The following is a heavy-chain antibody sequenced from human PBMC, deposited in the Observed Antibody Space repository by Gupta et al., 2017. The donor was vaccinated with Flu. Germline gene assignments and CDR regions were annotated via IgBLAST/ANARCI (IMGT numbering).Heavy chain of an antibody. CDR2: IYWDDDK. J-gene: IGHJ5*02. CDR3: AHLRGSSTNWFDP. Sequence: QITLKESGPTLVKPTQTLTLTCTFSGFSLSSSGEAVGWIRQPPGKALELLALIYWDDDKRSSPYLKSRITITKDTSKNQVVLTMSNMDPEDTATYYCAHLRGSSTNWFDPWGQGTLVTVSS. D-gene: IGHD6-13*01. CDR1: GFSLSSSGEA. V-gene: IGHV2-5*02.